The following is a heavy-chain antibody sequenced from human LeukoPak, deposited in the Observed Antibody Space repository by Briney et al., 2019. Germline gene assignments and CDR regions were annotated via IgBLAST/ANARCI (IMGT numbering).Heavy chain of an antibody. CDR2: VYYSGST. V-gene: IGHV4-59*01. CDR1: GGSISSYY. Sequence: PSETLSLTCTVSGGSISSYYWSWIRQPPGKGLEWIGYVYYSGSTNYNPSLKSRVTISVDTSKNQFSLKLSSVTAADTAVYYCARGRMGGAFDIWGQGTMVTVSS. CDR3: ARGRMGGAFDI. D-gene: IGHD3-16*01. J-gene: IGHJ3*02.